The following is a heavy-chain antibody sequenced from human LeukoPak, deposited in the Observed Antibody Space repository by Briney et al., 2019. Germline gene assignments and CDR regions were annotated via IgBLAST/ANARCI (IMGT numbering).Heavy chain of an antibody. CDR1: GGSISSYY. V-gene: IGHV4-59*01. CDR2: IYYSGST. D-gene: IGHD3-22*01. CDR3: ARDGYYYDSSGYRVYYGMDV. Sequence: SETLSLTCTVSGGSISSYYWSWIRQPPGKGLEWIGYIYYSGSTNYDPSLKSRVTISVDTSKNQFSLKLSSVTAADTAVYYCARDGYYYDSSGYRVYYGMDVWGQGTTVTVSS. J-gene: IGHJ6*02.